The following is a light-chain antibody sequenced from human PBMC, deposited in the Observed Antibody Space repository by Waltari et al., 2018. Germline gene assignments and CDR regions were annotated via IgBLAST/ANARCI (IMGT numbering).Light chain of an antibody. CDR2: GKN. Sequence: SSELTQGPDVSVALGQPVRITCQGYSLRSYYASWYQQKPGQAPLLVIYGKNNRPSGIPDRFSGSRSGNTASLTITGAQAEDEADYYCNSRDSSGNHLGVFGGGTKLTVL. CDR1: SLRSYY. J-gene: IGLJ2*01. CDR3: NSRDSSGNHLGV. V-gene: IGLV3-19*01.